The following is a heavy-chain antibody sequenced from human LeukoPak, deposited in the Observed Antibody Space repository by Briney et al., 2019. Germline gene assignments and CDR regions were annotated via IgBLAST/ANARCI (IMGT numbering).Heavy chain of an antibody. Sequence: PSETLSLTCTVSGGSISSGGYYWSWIRQHPGKGLGWIGYIYYSGSTYYNPSLKSRVTISVDTSKNQFSLKLSSVTAADTAVYYCARELRGGYRLRYFDYWGQGALVTVSS. CDR2: IYYSGST. J-gene: IGHJ4*02. CDR1: GGSISSGGYY. D-gene: IGHD3-22*01. V-gene: IGHV4-31*03. CDR3: ARELRGGYRLRYFDY.